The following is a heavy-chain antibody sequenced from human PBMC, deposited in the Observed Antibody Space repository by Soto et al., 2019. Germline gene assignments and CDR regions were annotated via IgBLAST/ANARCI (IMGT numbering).Heavy chain of an antibody. CDR3: AKSGPLWFGELVGWFDP. J-gene: IGHJ5*02. CDR2: ISWNSGSI. V-gene: IGHV3-9*01. CDR1: GFTFDDYA. D-gene: IGHD3-10*01. Sequence: ESGGGLVQPGRSLRLSCAASGFTFDDYAMHWVRQAPGKGLEWVSGISWNSGSIGYADSVKGRFTISRDNAKNSLYLQMNSLRAEDTALYYCAKSGPLWFGELVGWFDPWGQGTLVTVSS.